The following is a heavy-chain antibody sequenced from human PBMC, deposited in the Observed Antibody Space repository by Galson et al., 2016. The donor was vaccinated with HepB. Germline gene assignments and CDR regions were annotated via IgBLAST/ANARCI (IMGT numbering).Heavy chain of an antibody. J-gene: IGHJ3*02. V-gene: IGHV1-18*01. Sequence: SVKVSCKASGYTFTTYGISWVRQAPGQGLEWMGWISANNGNTIYAQEFQGRVTMTTDTSTSTAYMEVRSLRSDDTAVYHCARGGYCGGGDCYVDSFDIWGQGTMVTVSS. CDR2: ISANNGNT. CDR1: GYTFTTYG. CDR3: ARGGYCGGGDCYVDSFDI. D-gene: IGHD2-15*01.